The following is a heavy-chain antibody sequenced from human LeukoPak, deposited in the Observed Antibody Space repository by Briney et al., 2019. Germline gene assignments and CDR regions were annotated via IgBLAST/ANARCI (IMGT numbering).Heavy chain of an antibody. V-gene: IGHV1-2*06. CDR3: ARPLDSSGYYDFDY. Sequence: ASVKVSCKASGYTFTGYYMHWVRQAPGQGLEWMGRINPNSGGTNYAQKFQGRVTMTRDTSISTAYMELSRLRSDDTAVYYCARPLDSSGYYDFDYWGQGTLVTVSS. CDR1: GYTFTGYY. D-gene: IGHD3-22*01. CDR2: INPNSGGT. J-gene: IGHJ4*02.